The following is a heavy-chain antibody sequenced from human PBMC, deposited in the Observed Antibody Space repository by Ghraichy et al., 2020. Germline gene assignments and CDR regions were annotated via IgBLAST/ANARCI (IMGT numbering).Heavy chain of an antibody. Sequence: SVKVSCKASGGTFSSYAISWVRQAPGQGLEWMGGIIPIFGTANYAQKFQGRVTITADESTSTAYMELSSLRSEDTAVYYCARPAVPAAMIGWFDPWGQGTLVTVSS. V-gene: IGHV1-69*13. D-gene: IGHD2-2*01. CDR1: GGTFSSYA. CDR3: ARPAVPAAMIGWFDP. J-gene: IGHJ5*02. CDR2: IIPIFGTA.